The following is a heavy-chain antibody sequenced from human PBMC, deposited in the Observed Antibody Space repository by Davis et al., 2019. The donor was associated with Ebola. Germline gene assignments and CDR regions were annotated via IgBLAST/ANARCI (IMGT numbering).Heavy chain of an antibody. J-gene: IGHJ4*02. Sequence: GESLKISCAASGFTVSSYSMNWVRQAPGKGLEWVSSISSSSSYIYYADSVKGRFTISRDNAKNSLYLQMNSLRAEDTAVYYCARDGGSYFDYWGQGTLVTVSS. CDR3: ARDGGSYFDY. V-gene: IGHV3-21*01. CDR2: ISSSSSYI. CDR1: GFTVSSYS. D-gene: IGHD3-16*01.